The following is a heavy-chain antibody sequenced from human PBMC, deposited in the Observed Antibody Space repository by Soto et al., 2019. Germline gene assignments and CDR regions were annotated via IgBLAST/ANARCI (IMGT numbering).Heavy chain of an antibody. CDR3: ARDERIAGDKSDC. V-gene: IGHV3-48*03. CDR2: IAPNGII. D-gene: IGHD1-20*01. Sequence: EVQLVESGGGLVQPGGSLRLSCTASGFALNNFEMNWVRQAPGKGLEWVSHIAPNGIIQFLDSVRGRFTLTSDNAQNALYLEMNSLRPEDTAVYYCARDERIAGDKSDCWGQGTLVTVSS. J-gene: IGHJ4*02. CDR1: GFALNNFE.